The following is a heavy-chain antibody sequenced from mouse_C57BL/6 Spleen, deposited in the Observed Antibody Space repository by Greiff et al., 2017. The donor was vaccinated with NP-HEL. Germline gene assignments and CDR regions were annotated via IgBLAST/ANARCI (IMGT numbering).Heavy chain of an antibody. CDR3: AGGGNYYGSSWGDD. CDR1: GYSFTGYY. J-gene: IGHJ2*01. V-gene: IGHV1-20*01. CDR2: INPDNGDT. D-gene: IGHD1-1*01. Sequence: EVQLQQSGAELVKPGASVKISCTASGYSFTGYYMNWVKQSPGKGLEWIGRINPDNGDTYYNEKFKGQATLTVDKSSSTAYLQLRSLTSEDSAVNYCAGGGNYYGSSWGDDWGKGTTVTVSS.